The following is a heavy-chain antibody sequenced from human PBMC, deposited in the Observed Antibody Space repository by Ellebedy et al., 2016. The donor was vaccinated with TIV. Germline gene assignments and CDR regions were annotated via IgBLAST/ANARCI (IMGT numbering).Heavy chain of an antibody. CDR3: AGNADVRFDP. CDR1: GFTFSTYW. J-gene: IGHJ5*02. D-gene: IGHD1-1*01. CDR2: IKQDGSEK. V-gene: IGHV3-7*02. Sequence: PGGSLRLSCAASGFTFSTYWMSCVRQAPGKGLAWVANIKQDGSEKFYVDSVKGRFTISIDNAKNSLYLQMNSLRAEDTAVYYCAGNADVRFDPWGQGARVTVSS.